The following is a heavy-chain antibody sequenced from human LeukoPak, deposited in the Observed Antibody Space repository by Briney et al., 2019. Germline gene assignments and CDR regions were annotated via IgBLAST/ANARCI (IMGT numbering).Heavy chain of an antibody. CDR2: INHSGST. J-gene: IGHJ4*02. V-gene: IGHV4-34*01. Sequence: GLEWIGEINHSGSTNYNPSLKSRVTISVDTSKNQFSLKLSSVTAADTAVYYCARGQVSDYWGQGTLVTVSS. D-gene: IGHD6-6*01. CDR3: ARGQVSDY.